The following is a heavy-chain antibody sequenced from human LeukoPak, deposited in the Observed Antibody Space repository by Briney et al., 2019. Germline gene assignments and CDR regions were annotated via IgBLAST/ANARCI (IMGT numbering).Heavy chain of an antibody. CDR3: AWLLPGMGFDY. D-gene: IGHD1-14*01. J-gene: IGHJ4*02. CDR1: GFTFSSYW. CDR2: IKQDGSEI. V-gene: IGHV3-7*04. Sequence: QPGGSLRLSCAASGFTFSSYWMSWVHQAPGKGLEWVANIKQDGSEIYSVDSVKGRFTISRDNAKNSLYLQMNSLRAEDTAVYYCAWLLPGMGFDYWGQGTLVIVSS.